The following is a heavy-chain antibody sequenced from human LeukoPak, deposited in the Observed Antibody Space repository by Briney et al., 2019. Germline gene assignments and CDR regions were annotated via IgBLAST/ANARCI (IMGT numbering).Heavy chain of an antibody. CDR3: ARDIRQYDFWSATGFDP. CDR1: GFTFSDYY. CDR2: ISSSGSTI. D-gene: IGHD3-3*01. V-gene: IGHV3-11*01. J-gene: IGHJ5*02. Sequence: TPGGSLRLSCAASGFTFSDYYTSWIRQAPGKGLEWVSYISSSGSTIYYADSVKGRFTISRDNAKNSLYLQMNSLRAEDTAVYYCARDIRQYDFWSATGFDPWGQGTLVTVSS.